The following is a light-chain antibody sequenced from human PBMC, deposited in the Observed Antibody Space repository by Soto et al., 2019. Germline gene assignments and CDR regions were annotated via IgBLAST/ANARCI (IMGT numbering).Light chain of an antibody. CDR3: QVWDSGSAHVV. V-gene: IGLV3-21*01. CDR1: DIGSKG. CDR2: SDT. Sequence: YELTQPPSVSVAPGKTGSISCGGNDIGSKGVHWYQQKPGQAPVLVIYSDTDLPPVITERFSGSNSANLATLTISRVEAGDEADYYCQVWDSGSAHVVFGGGTKLTVL. J-gene: IGLJ2*01.